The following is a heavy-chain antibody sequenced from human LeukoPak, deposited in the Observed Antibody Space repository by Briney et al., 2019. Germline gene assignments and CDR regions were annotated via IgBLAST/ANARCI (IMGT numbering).Heavy chain of an antibody. Sequence: PSETLSLTCTVSGYSISSGYYWGWIRQPPGKGLEWIGSIYHSGSTYYNPSLKSRVTISVDTSKNQFSLKLSSVTAADTAVYFCAREEMPGKFDYWGQGTLVTVSS. J-gene: IGHJ4*02. CDR2: IYHSGST. CDR1: GYSISSGYY. V-gene: IGHV4-38-2*02. D-gene: IGHD1-26*01. CDR3: AREEMPGKFDY.